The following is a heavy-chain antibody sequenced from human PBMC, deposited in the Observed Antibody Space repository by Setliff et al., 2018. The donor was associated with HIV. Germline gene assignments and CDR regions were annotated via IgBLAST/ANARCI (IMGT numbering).Heavy chain of an antibody. Sequence: SETLSLTCTVSGDSINSGSYYWNWIRQPAGRGLEWIGHIYASGSTNYNPSLKSRVTMSVDTSKNQFSLNLSSVTAAETAVYYCARVGYHGSGRYSFDYWGQGTLVTVSS. CDR3: ARVGYHGSGRYSFDY. J-gene: IGHJ4*02. V-gene: IGHV4-61*09. CDR1: GDSINSGSYY. D-gene: IGHD3-10*01. CDR2: IYASGST.